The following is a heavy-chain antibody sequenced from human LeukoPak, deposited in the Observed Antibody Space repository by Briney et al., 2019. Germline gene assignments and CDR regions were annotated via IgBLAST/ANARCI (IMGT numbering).Heavy chain of an antibody. CDR2: ISYDGSNK. CDR3: ARDRGSSTSSGYYYYGMDV. J-gene: IGHJ6*04. CDR1: GFTFSSYA. D-gene: IGHD2-2*01. V-gene: IGHV3-30*04. Sequence: PGRSLRLSCAASGFTFSSYAMHWVRQAPGKGLEWVAVISYDGSNKYYADSVKGRFTISRDNSKNTLYLQMNSLRAEDTAVYYCARDRGSSTSSGYYYYGMDVWGKGTTVTVSS.